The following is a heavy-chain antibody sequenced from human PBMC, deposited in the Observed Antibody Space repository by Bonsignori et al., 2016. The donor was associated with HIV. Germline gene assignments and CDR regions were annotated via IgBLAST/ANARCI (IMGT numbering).Heavy chain of an antibody. D-gene: IGHD3-22*01. CDR3: ARYYYDTSADY. CDR2: ISRSSRDT. J-gene: IGHJ4*02. Sequence: VRQMPGKGAGWVSSISRSSRDTYYADSVRGRFTISRDDAQMSLYLQMNSLRAEDTAVYYCARYYYDTSADYWGQGTLVTVSS. V-gene: IGHV3-21*01.